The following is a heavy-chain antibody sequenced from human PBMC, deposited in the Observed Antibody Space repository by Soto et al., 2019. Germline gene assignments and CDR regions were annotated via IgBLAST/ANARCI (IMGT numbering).Heavy chain of an antibody. CDR2: ISSSSSYI. CDR3: ARDQPGYSYGYGLGY. J-gene: IGHJ4*02. CDR1: GFTFSSYS. D-gene: IGHD5-18*01. V-gene: IGHV3-21*01. Sequence: GSLRLSCAASGFTFSSYSMNWVRQAPGKGLEWVSSISSSSSYIYYADSVKGRFTISRDNAKNSLYLQMNSLRADDTAVYYCARDQPGYSYGYGLGYWGQGTLVTVSS.